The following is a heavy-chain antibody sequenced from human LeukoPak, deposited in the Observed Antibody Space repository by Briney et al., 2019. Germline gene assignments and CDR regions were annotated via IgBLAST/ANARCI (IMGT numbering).Heavy chain of an antibody. D-gene: IGHD1-7*01. CDR3: ARARWNYGISLDY. CDR1: GYSISSGYY. V-gene: IGHV4-61*01. J-gene: IGHJ4*02. CDR2: IYYSGST. Sequence: NPSETLSLTCTVSGYSISSGYYWSWIRQPPGKGLEWIGYIYYSGSTNYNPSLKSRVTISVDTSKNQFSLKLSSVTAADTAVYYCARARWNYGISLDYWGQGTLVTVSS.